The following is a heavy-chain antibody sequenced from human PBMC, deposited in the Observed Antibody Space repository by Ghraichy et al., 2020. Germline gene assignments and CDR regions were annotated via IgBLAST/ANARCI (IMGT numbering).Heavy chain of an antibody. CDR2: IYSSGNT. D-gene: IGHD6-13*01. CDR3: ARRKAAAGERFDY. Sequence: SETLSLTCTVSGGSISNYYWTWIRQPPGKGLEWIGYIYSSGNTNYNPSLKSRVTISIDTSKNQFSLKLTSVTAADTAVYYCARRKAAAGERFDYWGQGTLVTVSS. V-gene: IGHV4-4*09. J-gene: IGHJ4*02. CDR1: GGSISNYY.